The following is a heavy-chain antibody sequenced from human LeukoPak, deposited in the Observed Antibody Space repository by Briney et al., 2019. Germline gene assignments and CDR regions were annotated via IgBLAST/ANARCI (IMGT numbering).Heavy chain of an antibody. Sequence: SETLSLTCAVSGFSISRGYFWAWIRQPPGTGLEWIGSIFHSGDTYYNPSLKSRVALSVDTSKNQFSLRLTSVTAADTALYYCARRDGSSWYNWFDPWGQGILDTVSS. D-gene: IGHD6-13*01. CDR1: GFSISRGYF. CDR2: IFHSGDT. V-gene: IGHV4-38-2*01. J-gene: IGHJ5*02. CDR3: ARRDGSSWYNWFDP.